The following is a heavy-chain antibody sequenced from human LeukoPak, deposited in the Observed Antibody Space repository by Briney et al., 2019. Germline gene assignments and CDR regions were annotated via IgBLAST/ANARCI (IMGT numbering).Heavy chain of an antibody. CDR2: ISSSSSYI. CDR3: VSLAGDFWSGYYSNY. V-gene: IGHV3-21*01. D-gene: IGHD3-3*01. J-gene: IGHJ4*02. Sequence: GGSLRLSCAASGFTFSSYSMNWVRQAPGKGLEWVSSISSSSSYIYYADSVKGRFTISRDNAKNSLYLQMNSLRAEDTAVYYCVSLAGDFWSGYYSNYWGQGTLVTVSS. CDR1: GFTFSSYS.